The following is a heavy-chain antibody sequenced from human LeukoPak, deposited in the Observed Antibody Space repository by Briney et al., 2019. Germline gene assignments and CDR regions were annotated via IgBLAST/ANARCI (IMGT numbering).Heavy chain of an antibody. Sequence: GGSLRLSCAASGFTFSSYSMNWVRQAPGKGLEWVSSISSSSSYIYYADSVKGRFTISRDNAKNSLYLQMNSLRAEDTAVYYCARGGEWWLRPFDYWGQGTLVTVSS. V-gene: IGHV3-21*01. CDR3: ARGGEWWLRPFDY. CDR2: ISSSSSYI. CDR1: GFTFSSYS. D-gene: IGHD5-12*01. J-gene: IGHJ4*02.